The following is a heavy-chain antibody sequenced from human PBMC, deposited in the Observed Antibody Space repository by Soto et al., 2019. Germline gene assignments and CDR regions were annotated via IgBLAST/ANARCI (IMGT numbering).Heavy chain of an antibody. CDR1: GYIITSYY. CDR2: INPCDGSR. CDR3: SRVDPGETSPFDH. Sequence: GASVKVSFKASGYIITSYYMPWVLQAPGQGLEWMGRINPCDGSRMFAQSFQGRVTMTRDTSTSTVYMEVSSLRSEDTAVYYCSRVDPGETSPFDHWGQGTLVTVS. J-gene: IGHJ4*02. D-gene: IGHD3-10*01. V-gene: IGHV1-46*03.